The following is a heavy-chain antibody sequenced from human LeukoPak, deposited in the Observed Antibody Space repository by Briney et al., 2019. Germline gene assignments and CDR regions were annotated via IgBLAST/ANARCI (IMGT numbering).Heavy chain of an antibody. CDR3: ARAARGYSYGYVGEAFDI. Sequence: ASVKVSCKASGGTFSSYAISWVRQAPGQGREWMGGIFPIFGTANYAQKFQGRVTITADESTSTAYMELSSLRSEDTAVYYCARAARGYSYGYVGEAFDIWGQGTMVTVSS. CDR1: GGTFSSYA. CDR2: IFPIFGTA. J-gene: IGHJ3*02. D-gene: IGHD5-18*01. V-gene: IGHV1-69*01.